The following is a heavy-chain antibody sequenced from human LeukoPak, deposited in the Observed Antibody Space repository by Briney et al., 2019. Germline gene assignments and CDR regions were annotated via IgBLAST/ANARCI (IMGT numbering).Heavy chain of an antibody. CDR1: GGSISSGSYY. CDR3: ARGGFVGATRAEYFQH. CDR2: IYTSGST. V-gene: IGHV4-61*02. Sequence: SQTLSLTCTVSGGSISSGSYYWSWIRQPAGKGLEWIGRIYTSGSTNYNPSLKSRVTISVDTSKNQFSLKLSSVTAADTAVYYCARGGFVGATRAEYFQHWGQGTLVTVSS. J-gene: IGHJ1*01. D-gene: IGHD1-26*01.